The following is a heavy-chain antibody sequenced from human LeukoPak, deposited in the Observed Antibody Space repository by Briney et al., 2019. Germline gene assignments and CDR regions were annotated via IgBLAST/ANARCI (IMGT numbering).Heavy chain of an antibody. D-gene: IGHD4-23*01. Sequence: SVKVSCKASGFTFTSSAVQWVRQAREQRLEWIGWIVVGSGNTNYAQKFQERVTITRDMSTSTVYMELSSLRSEDTAVYYCAAEGRPTVVTFRKGAVDLWGQGTMVTVSS. CDR2: IVVGSGNT. CDR3: AAEGRPTVVTFRKGAVDL. V-gene: IGHV1-58*01. J-gene: IGHJ3*01. CDR1: GFTFTSSA.